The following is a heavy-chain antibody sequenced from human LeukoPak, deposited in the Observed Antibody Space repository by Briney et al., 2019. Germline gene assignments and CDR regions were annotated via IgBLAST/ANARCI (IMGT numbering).Heavy chain of an antibody. D-gene: IGHD1-26*01. Sequence: ASVKVSCKASGYTFTSYYMHWVRQAPGQGLEWMGIINPSGGSTSYAQKFKGRVTMTRDMSTSTVYMELSSLRSEDTAVYYCARVHWKYYSRSSQGRFAFDIWGQGTMVTVSS. CDR1: GYTFTSYY. CDR2: INPSGGST. J-gene: IGHJ3*02. CDR3: ARVHWKYYSRSSQGRFAFDI. V-gene: IGHV1-46*01.